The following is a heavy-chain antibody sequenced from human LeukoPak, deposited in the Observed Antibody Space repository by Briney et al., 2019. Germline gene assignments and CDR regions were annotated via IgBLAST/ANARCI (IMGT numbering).Heavy chain of an antibody. CDR2: IYSTGST. CDR1: GGSISSYY. Sequence: SETLSLTCTVSGGSISSYYWSWIRQPAGKGLEWIGRIYSTGSTNYNPSLKSRVTMSVDTSKDQFSLRLRSVTAADTAVYYCARQIAAAGTAGFDFWGQGALVTVSS. D-gene: IGHD6-13*01. V-gene: IGHV4-4*07. J-gene: IGHJ4*02. CDR3: ARQIAAAGTAGFDF.